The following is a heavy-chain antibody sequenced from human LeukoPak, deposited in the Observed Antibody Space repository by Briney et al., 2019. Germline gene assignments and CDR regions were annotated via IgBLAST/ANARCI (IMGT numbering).Heavy chain of an antibody. J-gene: IGHJ4*02. CDR3: ARTYYYDSSGYPIMPFDY. Sequence: GGSLRLSCAASGFTFSSYAMSWVRQAPGKGLEWVSAISGSGGSTYYADSVKGRFTIFRDNSKNTLYLQMNRLRDEDTGVYYCARTYYYDSSGYPIMPFDYWGQGTLVTVSS. CDR1: GFTFSSYA. CDR2: ISGSGGST. D-gene: IGHD3-22*01. V-gene: IGHV3-23*01.